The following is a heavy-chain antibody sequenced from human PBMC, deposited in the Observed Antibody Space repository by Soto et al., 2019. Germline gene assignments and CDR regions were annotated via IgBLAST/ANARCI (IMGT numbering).Heavy chain of an antibody. CDR3: GRAHAAFPLADYLDV. Sequence: PGGSLRLSCVGSGFTFSNYSINWVRQAPGKGLEWVSSIGSRSDIYYAESVKGRFTISIDNAENSVSLQMNSVTAEDTAVYYCGRAHAAFPLADYLDVWGQGTTVTVYS. D-gene: IGHD2-15*01. V-gene: IGHV3-21*01. CDR1: GFTFSNYS. CDR2: IGSRSDI. J-gene: IGHJ6*02.